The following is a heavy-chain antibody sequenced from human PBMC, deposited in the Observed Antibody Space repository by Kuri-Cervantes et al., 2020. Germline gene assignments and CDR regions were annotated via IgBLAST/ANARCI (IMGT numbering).Heavy chain of an antibody. D-gene: IGHD2/OR15-2a*01. J-gene: IGHJ4*02. CDR3: ATFYRGY. Sequence: SETLSLTCAVYGGTFSDYYWSWIRQPPGKGLEWIGEIKHSGGTNYNPSLKSRVTISVDTSKNQFSLKLSSVTAADTAVYYCATFYRGYWGQGTLVTVSS. CDR2: IKHSGGT. CDR1: GGTFSDYY. V-gene: IGHV4-34*08.